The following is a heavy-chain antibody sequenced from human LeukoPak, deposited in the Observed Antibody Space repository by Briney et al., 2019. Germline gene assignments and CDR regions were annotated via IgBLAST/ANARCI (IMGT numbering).Heavy chain of an antibody. CDR2: ISYDGSNK. CDR3: AKGPVPFDP. V-gene: IGHV3-30*18. CDR1: GFTFSSYG. J-gene: IGHJ5*02. Sequence: GRSLRLSCAASGFTFSSYGMHWVRQAPGKGLEWVAVISYDGSNKYYADSVKGRFTISRDNSKNTLYLQMNSLRAEGTAVYYCAKGPVPFDPWGQGTLVTVSS.